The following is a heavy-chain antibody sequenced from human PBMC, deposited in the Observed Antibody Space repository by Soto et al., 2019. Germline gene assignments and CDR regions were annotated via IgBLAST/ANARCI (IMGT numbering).Heavy chain of an antibody. CDR1: GFTFNSYG. J-gene: IGHJ6*02. CDR3: ARTRSAWSDFHYYSLDV. D-gene: IGHD1-26*01. Sequence: QVQLVESGGGVVQPGRSLRLSCAASGFTFNSYGMHWVRQGPGNGLELLAFISYDSTKTYYADSVKGRFTISRDNSNSALYVQMNSLTGEDTAVYYCARTRSAWSDFHYYSLDVWGQGTTVTVSS. V-gene: IGHV3-30*03. CDR2: ISYDSTKT.